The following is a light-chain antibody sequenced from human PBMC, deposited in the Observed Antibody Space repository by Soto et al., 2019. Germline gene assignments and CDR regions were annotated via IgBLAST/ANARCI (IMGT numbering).Light chain of an antibody. CDR1: QSISSY. J-gene: IGKJ1*01. CDR3: QRSYSRMWT. Sequence: DIQMTQSPSSLSASVGDRVTITCRASQSISSYLNWYQQKPGKAPKLLIYAASSLQSGVPSRFSGSGYGTDFTLTISSLQPEEFATYYCQRSYSRMWTFGQGTKVEIK. V-gene: IGKV1-39*01. CDR2: AAS.